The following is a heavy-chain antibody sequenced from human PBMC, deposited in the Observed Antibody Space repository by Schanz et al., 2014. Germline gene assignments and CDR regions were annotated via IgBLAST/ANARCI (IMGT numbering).Heavy chain of an antibody. J-gene: IGHJ6*02. Sequence: EVQLVESGGGLVQPGGSLRLSCAASGFTFSTYCMSWVRQAPGKGLEWVANIKQDESERSYVDSVKGRFTISRDNAKNSLYLQMNSLRAEDTAVYYCARQRSYFYAMDVWGQGTTVTVSS. CDR2: IKQDESER. CDR3: ARQRSYFYAMDV. CDR1: GFTFSTYC. V-gene: IGHV3-7*03.